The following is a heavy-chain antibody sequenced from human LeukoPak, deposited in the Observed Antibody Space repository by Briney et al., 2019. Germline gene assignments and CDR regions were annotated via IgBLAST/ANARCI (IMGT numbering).Heavy chain of an antibody. J-gene: IGHJ4*02. CDR1: GGSISSNSYY. CDR2: IYYSGST. D-gene: IGHD6-19*01. V-gene: IGHV4-39*01. Sequence: SETLSLTCTVSGGSISSNSYYWGWIRQPPGKGLEWIGSIYYSGSTYYSPSLKSRVTISVDTSKNQFSLKLSSVTAADTAVYYCARGYSSGWYRFDDWGQGTLVTVSS. CDR3: ARGYSSGWYRFDD.